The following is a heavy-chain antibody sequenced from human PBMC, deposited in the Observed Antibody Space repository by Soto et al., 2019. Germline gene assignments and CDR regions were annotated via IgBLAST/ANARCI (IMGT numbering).Heavy chain of an antibody. CDR2: ISYDGSNK. CDR3: ARDPCSGGSCYLSFDY. J-gene: IGHJ4*02. D-gene: IGHD2-15*01. CDR1: GFTFSSYA. V-gene: IGHV3-30-3*01. Sequence: PGGSLRLSCAASGFTFSSYAMHWVRQALGKGLEWVAVISYDGSNKYYADSVKGRFTISRDNSKDTLYLQMNSLRAEDTAVYYCARDPCSGGSCYLSFDYWGQGTLVTVSS.